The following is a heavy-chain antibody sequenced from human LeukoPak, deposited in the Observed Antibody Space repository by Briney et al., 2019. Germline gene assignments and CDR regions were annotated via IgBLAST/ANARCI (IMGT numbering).Heavy chain of an antibody. Sequence: GRSLRLSCAASGFTFSSYSMNCVRPAPGEGLEWVSSISSSSSYIYYADSVKGRFTISRDNAKNSLYLQMNSLRAEDTAVYYCARSNYDYVWGSYRLRAFDIWGQGTMVTVSS. J-gene: IGHJ3*02. V-gene: IGHV3-21*01. CDR2: ISSSSSYI. D-gene: IGHD3-16*02. CDR3: ARSNYDYVWGSYRLRAFDI. CDR1: GFTFSSYS.